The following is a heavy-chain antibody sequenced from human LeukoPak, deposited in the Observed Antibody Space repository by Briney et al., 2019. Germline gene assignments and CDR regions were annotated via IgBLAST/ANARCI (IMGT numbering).Heavy chain of an antibody. Sequence: GGSLRLSCAASRFTFSSNSMNWVRQAPGKGLEWVSYISSSSTIYYADSVKGRFTISRDNAKNSLYLQMNSLRDEDTAVYYCARPLSYSSNAALGYWGQGTLVTVSS. CDR3: ARPLSYSSNAALGY. D-gene: IGHD6-13*01. V-gene: IGHV3-48*02. CDR2: ISSSSTI. J-gene: IGHJ4*02. CDR1: RFTFSSNS.